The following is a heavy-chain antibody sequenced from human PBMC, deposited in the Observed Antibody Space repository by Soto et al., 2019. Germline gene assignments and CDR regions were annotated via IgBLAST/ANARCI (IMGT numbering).Heavy chain of an antibody. CDR3: ARAVNEYYDFWSGYYTGIYFDY. J-gene: IGHJ4*02. CDR1: GFTVSSNY. Sequence: GGSLRLSCAASGFTVSSNYMSWVRQAPGKGLEWVSVIYSGGSTYYADSVKGRFTISRDNSKNTLYLQMNSLRAEDTAVYYCARAVNEYYDFWSGYYTGIYFDYWGQGTLVTVSS. V-gene: IGHV3-53*01. CDR2: IYSGGST. D-gene: IGHD3-3*01.